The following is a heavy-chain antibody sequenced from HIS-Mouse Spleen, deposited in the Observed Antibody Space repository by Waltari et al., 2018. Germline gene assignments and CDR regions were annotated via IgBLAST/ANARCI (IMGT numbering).Heavy chain of an antibody. J-gene: IGHJ3*02. CDR1: CCSFSRGGSY. CDR3: ARAAVWGTYDAFDI. CDR2: IYYSGST. V-gene: IGHV4-31*03. Sequence: QVQLQESGPGLVKPSQTLSLPCTVSCCSFSRGGSYWSWIRQHPGKGLEWIGYIYYSGSTYYNPSLKSRVTISVDTSKNQFSLKLSSVTAADTAVYYCARAAVWGTYDAFDIWGQGTMVTVSS. D-gene: IGHD7-27*01.